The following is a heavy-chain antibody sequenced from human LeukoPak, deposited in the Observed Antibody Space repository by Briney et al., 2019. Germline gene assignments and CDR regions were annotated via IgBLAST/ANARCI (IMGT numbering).Heavy chain of an antibody. CDR2: INPSGGST. D-gene: IGHD2-2*01. CDR3: ARDSSPLQYCSSTSCHIDY. Sequence: ASVKVSCKASGHTFTSYYMHWVRQAPGQGLEWMGGINPSGGSTRYVQKFQGRVTMTRDTSTSTVYMELSSLRSEDTAVYYCARDSSPLQYCSSTSCHIDYWGQGTLVTVSS. CDR1: GHTFTSYY. J-gene: IGHJ4*02. V-gene: IGHV1-46*01.